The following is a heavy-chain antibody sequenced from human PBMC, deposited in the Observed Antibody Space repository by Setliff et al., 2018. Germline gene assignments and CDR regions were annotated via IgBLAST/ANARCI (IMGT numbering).Heavy chain of an antibody. V-gene: IGHV4-39*01. CDR1: GGSISSSTYY. CDR3: ARARNVAARLFDS. Sequence: ASETLSLTCTVSGGSISSSTYYWGWIRQPPGKGLEWIATIYYSGSTYYNPSLKSRVTISVDTSENQFSVKLSSVTAADTAVYYCARARNVAARLFDSWGQGTLVTVSS. CDR2: IYYSGST. D-gene: IGHD6-6*01. J-gene: IGHJ4*02.